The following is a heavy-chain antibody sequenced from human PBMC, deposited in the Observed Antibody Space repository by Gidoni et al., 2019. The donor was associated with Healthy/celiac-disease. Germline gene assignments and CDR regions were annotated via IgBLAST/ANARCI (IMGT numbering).Heavy chain of an antibody. J-gene: IGHJ6*02. D-gene: IGHD3-10*01. Sequence: EVQLVESGGGLVQPGRSLRLSCAASGFTFDDYAMHWVRQAPGKGLEWVSGISWNSGSIGYADSVKGRFTISRDNAKNSLYLQMNSLRAEDTALYYCAKIRDYGSGSSYYSYYYDGMDVWGQGTTVTVSS. V-gene: IGHV3-9*01. CDR2: ISWNSGSI. CDR1: GFTFDDYA. CDR3: AKIRDYGSGSSYYSYYYDGMDV.